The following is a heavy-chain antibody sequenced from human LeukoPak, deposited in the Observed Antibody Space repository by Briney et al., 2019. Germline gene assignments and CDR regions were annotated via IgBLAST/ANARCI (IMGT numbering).Heavy chain of an antibody. CDR3: ARDWFAD. CDR1: GFTFSSNE. V-gene: IGHV3-48*03. J-gene: IGHJ4*02. CDR2: INSGGTII. Sequence: GGSLRLSCAASGFTFSSNELNWVRQAPGKGLEWVSYINSGGTIIYYADSVKGRFTISRDNAKNSLYLQMNSLRAEDTAIYYCARDWFADWGQGTLVIVSS.